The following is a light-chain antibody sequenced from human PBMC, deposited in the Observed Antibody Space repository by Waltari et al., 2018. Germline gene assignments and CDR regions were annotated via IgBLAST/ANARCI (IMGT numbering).Light chain of an antibody. CDR1: QSVSRY. Sequence: EIVSTQCPVILSLSRGDRAKLPCRASQSVSRYLAWYQQKPGQAPRLLIYDASNRATGIPARFSGSGSGTDFTLTISSLEPEDFAVYYCQQRSNWQITFGQGTRLEIK. V-gene: IGKV3-11*01. J-gene: IGKJ5*01. CDR3: QQRSNWQIT. CDR2: DAS.